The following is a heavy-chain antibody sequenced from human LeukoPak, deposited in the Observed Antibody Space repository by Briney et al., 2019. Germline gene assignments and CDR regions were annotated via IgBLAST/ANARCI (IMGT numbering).Heavy chain of an antibody. CDR3: ARTSSTKRYYYYYYGMDV. D-gene: IGHD6-13*01. J-gene: IGHJ6*02. CDR2: AHYSGTT. CDR1: NGSISSYY. V-gene: IGHV4-59*01. Sequence: SETLSLTCTVSNGSISSYYWSWIRQPPGKGLEWIGYAHYSGTTNYNPSLKSRVTISVDMSKNQFSLKLNSVTAADTAVYYCARTSSTKRYYYYYYGMDVWGQGTTVTVSS.